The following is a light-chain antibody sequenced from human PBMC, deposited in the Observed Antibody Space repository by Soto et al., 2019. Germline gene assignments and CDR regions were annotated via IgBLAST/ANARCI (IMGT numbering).Light chain of an antibody. CDR1: QSISTY. J-gene: IGKJ1*01. Sequence: DIQMTQSPSSPSASVGDRVTISCRASQSISTYLNWYQQKPGTAPRLLIYRASTVKTGVPPRFSGSGSGRDFTLTISSLRPDDIATYFCQHSYSSPPWTFGPGTKVDIK. CDR3: QHSYSSPPWT. V-gene: IGKV1-39*01. CDR2: RAS.